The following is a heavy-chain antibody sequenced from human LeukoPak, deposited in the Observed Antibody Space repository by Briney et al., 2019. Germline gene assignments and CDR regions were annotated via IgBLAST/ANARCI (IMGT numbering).Heavy chain of an antibody. D-gene: IGHD5-24*01. Sequence: GGSLRLSCAASGFTFSSYWMSWVRQAPGKGLEWVANIKQDGSEKYYVDSVKGRFTISRDNAKNSLYLQMNSLRAEDTAVYYCARDYESGRDGYNGYYCYGMDVWGQGTTVTVSS. J-gene: IGHJ6*02. CDR1: GFTFSSYW. CDR3: ARDYESGRDGYNGYYCYGMDV. CDR2: IKQDGSEK. V-gene: IGHV3-7*01.